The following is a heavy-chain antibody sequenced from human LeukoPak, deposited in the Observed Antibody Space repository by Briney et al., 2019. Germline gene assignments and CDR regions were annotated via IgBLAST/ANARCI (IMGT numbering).Heavy chain of an antibody. CDR3: ARDLIIAAAGTNWFDP. CDR2: ISSSSSYT. D-gene: IGHD6-13*01. Sequence: GRSLRLSCAASGFTFSDYYMSWIRQAPGKGLEWVSYISSSSSYTNYADSVKGRFTISRDNAKNSLYLQMNSLRAEDTAVYYCARDLIIAAAGTNWFDPWGQGTLVTVSS. J-gene: IGHJ5*02. V-gene: IGHV3-11*06. CDR1: GFTFSDYY.